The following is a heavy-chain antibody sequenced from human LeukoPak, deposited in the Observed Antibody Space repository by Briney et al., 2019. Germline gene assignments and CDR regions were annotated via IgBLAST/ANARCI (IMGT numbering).Heavy chain of an antibody. Sequence: SETLSLTCAVYGGSFSGYYWSWIRQPPGKGPEWIGEINHSGSTNYNPSLKSRVTISVDTSKNQFSLKLSSVTAADTAVHYCARHDSSGYYWFDPWGQGTLVTVSS. CDR1: GGSFSGYY. CDR2: INHSGST. J-gene: IGHJ5*02. D-gene: IGHD3-22*01. V-gene: IGHV4-34*01. CDR3: ARHDSSGYYWFDP.